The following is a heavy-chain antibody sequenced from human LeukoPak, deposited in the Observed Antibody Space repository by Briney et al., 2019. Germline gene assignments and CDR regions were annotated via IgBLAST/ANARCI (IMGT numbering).Heavy chain of an antibody. V-gene: IGHV1-69*01. Sequence: SVKVSCKASGGTFSSYAISWVRQAPGQGLEWMGGIIPIFGTANYAQKFQGRVTITADESTSTAYMELSSLRSEDTAVYYCARERGLLGYYYYYGMDVWGQGTTVTVSS. D-gene: IGHD3-16*01. CDR1: GGTFSSYA. CDR2: IIPIFGTA. CDR3: ARERGLLGYYYYYGMDV. J-gene: IGHJ6*02.